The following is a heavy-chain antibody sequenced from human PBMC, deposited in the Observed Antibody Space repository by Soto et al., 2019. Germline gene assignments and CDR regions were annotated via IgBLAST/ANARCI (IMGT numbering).Heavy chain of an antibody. CDR3: ARDGDYVWGSYRWSDAFDI. V-gene: IGHV3-21*01. Sequence: GESLKISCAASGFTFSSYSMNWVRQAPGKGLEWVSSISSSSSYIYYADSVKGRFTISRDNAKNSLYLQMNSLRAEDTAVYYCARDGDYVWGSYRWSDAFDIWGQGTMVTVSS. J-gene: IGHJ3*02. D-gene: IGHD3-16*02. CDR1: GFTFSSYS. CDR2: ISSSSSYI.